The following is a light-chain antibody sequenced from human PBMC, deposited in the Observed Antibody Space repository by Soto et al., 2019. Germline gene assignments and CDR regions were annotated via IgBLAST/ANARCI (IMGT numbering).Light chain of an antibody. CDR3: QQYQTYWT. V-gene: IGKV1-5*01. CDR2: DAS. J-gene: IGKJ1*01. CDR1: QSIGRW. Sequence: DIQMTQSPSTLSASVGDRVTITCRASQSIGRWLAWYQQKPGEAPKVLVYDASSLESGVPSRFSGSGSGTEFTLTISGLQPDDFATYYCQQYQTYWTFGQGTKVDIK.